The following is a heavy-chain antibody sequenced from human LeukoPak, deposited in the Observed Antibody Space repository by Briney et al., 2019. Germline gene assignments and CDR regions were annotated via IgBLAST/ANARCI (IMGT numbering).Heavy chain of an antibody. D-gene: IGHD6-13*01. CDR1: GFTLSSYE. CDR3: ARGPYSSNWYVDY. CDR2: ISRTGNSI. Sequence: AGGSLRLSCAASGFTLSSYEMNWVRLAPGKGLEWISYISRTGNSIYYADSVKGRFTISRDNAKNSLYLQMNSLRAEDTAVYYCARGPYSSNWYVDYWGQGTLVTVAS. V-gene: IGHV3-48*03. J-gene: IGHJ4*02.